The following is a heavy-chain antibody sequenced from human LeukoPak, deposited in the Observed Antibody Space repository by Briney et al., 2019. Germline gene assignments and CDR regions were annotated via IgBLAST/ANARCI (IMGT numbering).Heavy chain of an antibody. CDR1: GGSFSGYY. CDR3: ARGKLAVRYFDY. D-gene: IGHD3-3*02. J-gene: IGHJ4*02. CDR2: INHSGST. Sequence: SETLSLTCAVYGGSFSGYYWSWLRQPPGKGLEWIGEINHSGSTNYNPSLKSRVTISVDTSKNQFSLKLSSVAAADTAVYYCARGKLAVRYFDYWGQGTLVTVSS. V-gene: IGHV4-34*01.